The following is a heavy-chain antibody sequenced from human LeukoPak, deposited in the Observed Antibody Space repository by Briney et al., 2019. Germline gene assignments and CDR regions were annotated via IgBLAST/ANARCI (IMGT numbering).Heavy chain of an antibody. V-gene: IGHV4-39*07. J-gene: IGHJ4*02. CDR1: GGSISSSSYY. Sequence: SETLSLTCTVSGGSISSSSYYWGWIRQPPGKGLEWIGSIYYSGSTYYNPSLKSRITISVDTSKNQFSLKLSSVTAADTAVYYCARETYYYDSSAAVGYFDYWGQGTLVTVSS. CDR3: ARETYYYDSSAAVGYFDY. D-gene: IGHD3-22*01. CDR2: IYYSGST.